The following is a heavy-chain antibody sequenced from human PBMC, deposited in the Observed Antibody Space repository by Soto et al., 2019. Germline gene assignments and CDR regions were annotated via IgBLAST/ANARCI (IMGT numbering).Heavy chain of an antibody. CDR3: AKDWEYYDYIWGSYRYDAFDI. CDR1: GFTFSSYA. D-gene: IGHD3-16*02. Sequence: EVQLLESGGGLVQPGGSLRLSCAASGFTFSSYAMSWVRQAPGKGLEWVSAISGSGGSTYYADSVKGRFTISRDNYKNTLYLQMNSLRAEDTAVYYCAKDWEYYDYIWGSYRYDAFDIWGQGTMVTVSS. J-gene: IGHJ3*02. CDR2: ISGSGGST. V-gene: IGHV3-23*01.